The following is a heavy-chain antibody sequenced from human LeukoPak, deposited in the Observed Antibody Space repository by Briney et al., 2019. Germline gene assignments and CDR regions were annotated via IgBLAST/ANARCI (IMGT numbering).Heavy chain of an antibody. CDR3: ARPHRDSSSWSPAEYFQH. CDR2: INPSGGST. Sequence: ASVKASCKASGYTFTSYYMHWVRQAPGQGLEWMGIINPSGGSTSYAQKFQGRVTMTRDTSTSTVYMELSSLRSEDTAVYYCARPHRDSSSWSPAEYFQHWGQGTLVTVSS. J-gene: IGHJ1*01. V-gene: IGHV1-46*01. D-gene: IGHD6-13*01. CDR1: GYTFTSYY.